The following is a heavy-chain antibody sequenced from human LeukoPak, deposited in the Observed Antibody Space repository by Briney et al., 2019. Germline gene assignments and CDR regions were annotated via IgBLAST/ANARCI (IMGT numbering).Heavy chain of an antibody. Sequence: GGSLRLSCAASGFTFSSYSMNWVRQAPGKGLEWVSSISSSSSYIYYADSVKGRFTISRDNAKNSLYLQMNSLRAEDTAVYYCARDPSSRSGWEYFDYWGQGTLVTVSS. D-gene: IGHD6-19*01. CDR2: ISSSSSYI. CDR1: GFTFSSYS. V-gene: IGHV3-21*01. CDR3: ARDPSSRSGWEYFDY. J-gene: IGHJ4*02.